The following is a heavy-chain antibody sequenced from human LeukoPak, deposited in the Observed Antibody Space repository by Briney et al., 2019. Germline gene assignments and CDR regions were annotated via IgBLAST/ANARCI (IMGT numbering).Heavy chain of an antibody. CDR1: GYTFTSYD. Sequence: GATVNVSCKASGYTFTSYDINWVRQAPGQGLEWMGWISAYSGTTNYAQKFQGRATMTIDTSTTTAYMELRGLAFDDTAVYYCARGGSNWNYQYYFDYWGQGTLVTVSS. CDR3: ARGGSNWNYQYYFDY. J-gene: IGHJ4*02. CDR2: ISAYSGTT. V-gene: IGHV1-18*01. D-gene: IGHD1-7*01.